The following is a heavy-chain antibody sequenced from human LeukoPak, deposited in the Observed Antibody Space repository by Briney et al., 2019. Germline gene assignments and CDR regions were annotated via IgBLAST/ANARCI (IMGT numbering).Heavy chain of an antibody. CDR3: AGLGYCSGGSCYTNDY. J-gene: IGHJ4*02. V-gene: IGHV1-2*06. CDR2: INPNSGGT. Sequence: ASVKVSCKAAGSSFTGYCMHWVRQAPGQGLEWMGRINPNSGGTNYAQKFQGRVTMTRDTSISTAYMELSRLGSDDTAVYYCAGLGYCSGGSCYTNDYWGQGTLVTVSS. D-gene: IGHD2-15*01. CDR1: GSSFTGYC.